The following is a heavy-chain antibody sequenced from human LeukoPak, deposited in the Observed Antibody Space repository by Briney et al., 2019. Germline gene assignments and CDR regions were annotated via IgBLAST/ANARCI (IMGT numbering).Heavy chain of an antibody. J-gene: IGHJ4*02. Sequence: PGGSLRLSCAASGFTFSSHWMHAVRQAPGKGLVWVSRIHIDGRTTSYADSVKGRFTISRDNAKNTLYLQMNSLRAEDTAVYYCAREHSTIDHWGQGTLVTVSS. CDR1: GFTFSSHW. CDR2: IHIDGRTT. D-gene: IGHD5/OR15-5a*01. CDR3: AREHSTIDH. V-gene: IGHV3-74*01.